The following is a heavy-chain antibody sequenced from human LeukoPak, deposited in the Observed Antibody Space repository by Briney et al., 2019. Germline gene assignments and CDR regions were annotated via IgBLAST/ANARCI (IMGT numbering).Heavy chain of an antibody. CDR1: GGSISSYY. V-gene: IGHV4-4*07. D-gene: IGHD3-3*01. J-gene: IGHJ6*03. Sequence: SETLSLTCTVSGGSISSYYWSWIRQPAGKGLEWIGRIYTSGSTNYNPSLKSRVTMSVDTSKNQFSLRLNSVTAADTAVYYCASQNFYSFYMDVWGKGTTVTVSS. CDR3: ASQNFYSFYMDV. CDR2: IYTSGST.